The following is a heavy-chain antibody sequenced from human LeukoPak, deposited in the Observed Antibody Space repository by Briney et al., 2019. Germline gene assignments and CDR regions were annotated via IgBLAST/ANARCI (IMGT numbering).Heavy chain of an antibody. CDR3: AKDRRSGYTHYYYYYGMDV. CDR2: ISGSGGST. CDR1: GFTFSSYA. J-gene: IGHJ6*02. D-gene: IGHD5-12*01. V-gene: IGHV3-23*01. Sequence: GGSLRLSCAASGFTFSSYAMSWVRQAPGKGLEWVSAISGSGGSTYYADSVKGRFTISRDNSKNTLYLQMNSLRAEDTAVYYCAKDRRSGYTHYYYYYGMDVWGQGTTVTVS.